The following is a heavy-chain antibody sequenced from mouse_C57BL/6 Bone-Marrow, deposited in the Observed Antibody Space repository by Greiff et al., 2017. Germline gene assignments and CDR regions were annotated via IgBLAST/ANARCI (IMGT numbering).Heavy chain of an antibody. CDR2: IDPSDSAT. CDR1: GYTFTSYW. D-gene: IGHD2-3*01. Sequence: VQLQQPGAELVRPGSSVKLSCKASGYTFTSYWMHWVKQRPIQGLEWIGNIDPSDSATHYNQKFKDKATLTVDKSSSTAYMQLSSLTSEDSAVYYCASRYDGYYAAFDYWGQGTTLTVSS. J-gene: IGHJ2*01. CDR3: ASRYDGYYAAFDY. V-gene: IGHV1-52*01.